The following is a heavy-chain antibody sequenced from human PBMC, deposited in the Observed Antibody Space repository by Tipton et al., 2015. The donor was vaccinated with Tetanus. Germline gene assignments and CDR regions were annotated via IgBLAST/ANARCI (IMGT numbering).Heavy chain of an antibody. J-gene: IGHJ4*02. CDR2: IYSDGASS. V-gene: IGHV3-74*03. CDR1: GFIFSSYG. D-gene: IGHD6-13*01. CDR3: VRDGWLSSTY. Sequence: SLRLSCAASGFIFSSYGIHWVRQAPGKGLEWVSHIYSDGASSMYADSVKGRFTISRDNAKNTLYLQMNSLRVEDTAVYYCVRDGWLSSTYWGQGTLVTVSS.